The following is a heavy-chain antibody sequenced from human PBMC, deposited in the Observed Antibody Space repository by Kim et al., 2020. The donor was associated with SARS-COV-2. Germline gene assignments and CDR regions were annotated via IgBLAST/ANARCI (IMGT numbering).Heavy chain of an antibody. V-gene: IGHV4-4*02. D-gene: IGHD5-18*01. J-gene: IGHJ4*02. Sequence: NYNPSLKSRVTISVDKSKNQFSLKLSSVTAADTAVYYCARAPGYSYGLTLWGQGTLVTVSS. CDR3: ARAPGYSYGLTL.